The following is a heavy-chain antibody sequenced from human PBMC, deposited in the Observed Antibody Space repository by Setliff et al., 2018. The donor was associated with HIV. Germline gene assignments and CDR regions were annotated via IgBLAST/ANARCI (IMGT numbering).Heavy chain of an antibody. J-gene: IGHJ4*02. V-gene: IGHV3-7*01. D-gene: IGHD3-10*01. Sequence: HPGGSLRLSCAASGFTSSSYAISWVRQAPGKGLEWVASVNPDGSEASSVGSMKGRFTVSRDNAKNSLSLQMNSLRVEDTAIYYCADPPSGFWGQGTLVTVSS. CDR3: ADPPSGF. CDR2: VNPDGSEA. CDR1: GFTSSSYA.